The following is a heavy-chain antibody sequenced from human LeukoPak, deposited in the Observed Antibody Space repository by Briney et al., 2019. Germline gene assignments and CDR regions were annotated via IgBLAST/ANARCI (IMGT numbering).Heavy chain of an antibody. V-gene: IGHV1-69*05. CDR2: IIPIFGTA. CDR3: ARIRQLERRGAFDI. J-gene: IGHJ3*02. CDR1: GGTFSSYA. D-gene: IGHD1-1*01. Sequence: GSSVKVSCKASGGTFSSYAISWVRQAPGQGIEWMGGIIPIFGTANYAQKFQGRVTITTDESTSTAYMELSSLRSEDTAVYYCARIRQLERRGAFDIWGQGTMVTVSS.